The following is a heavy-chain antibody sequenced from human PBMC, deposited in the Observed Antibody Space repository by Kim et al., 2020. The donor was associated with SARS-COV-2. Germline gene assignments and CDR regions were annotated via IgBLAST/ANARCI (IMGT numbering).Heavy chain of an antibody. CDR2: IYYSGST. CDR1: GGSISSYY. Sequence: SETLSLTCTVSGGSISSYYWSWIRQPPGKGLEWIGYIYYSGSTNYNPSLKSRVTISVDTSKNQFSLKLSSVTAADTAVYYCARVRRWALLFAFDIWGQGTMVTVSS. D-gene: IGHD1-26*01. V-gene: IGHV4-59*13. CDR3: ARVRRWALLFAFDI. J-gene: IGHJ3*02.